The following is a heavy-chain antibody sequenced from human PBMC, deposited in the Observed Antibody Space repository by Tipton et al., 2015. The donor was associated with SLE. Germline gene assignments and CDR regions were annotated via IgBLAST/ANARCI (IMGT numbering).Heavy chain of an antibody. Sequence: TLSLTCTVSGGSISSSSYYWGWIRQPPGKGLEWIGSIYYSGNTYYSPSLKSRVTISVDTSNNQFSLKLSSVTAADTAVYYCARDLGSSSDAFDIWGQGTMVTVSS. CDR1: GGSISSSSYY. CDR3: ARDLGSSSDAFDI. CDR2: IYYSGNT. D-gene: IGHD6-6*01. V-gene: IGHV4-39*07. J-gene: IGHJ3*02.